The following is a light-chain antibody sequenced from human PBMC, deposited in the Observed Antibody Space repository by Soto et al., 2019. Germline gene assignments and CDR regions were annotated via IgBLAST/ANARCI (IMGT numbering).Light chain of an antibody. CDR2: GAS. V-gene: IGKV3-15*01. J-gene: IGKJ4*01. CDR3: QQYSNWPT. CDR1: QSVRSN. Sequence: ERVMTHSPATLTMSPGERATLSCRASQSVRSNLAWYQQKPGQAPRLLIYGASTRATGIPARFSGSGSGTEFTLTISSLQSEDFAVYYCQQYSNWPTFGGGTKV.